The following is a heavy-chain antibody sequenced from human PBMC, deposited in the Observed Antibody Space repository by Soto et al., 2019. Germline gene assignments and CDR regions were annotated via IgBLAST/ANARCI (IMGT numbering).Heavy chain of an antibody. Sequence: EVQLVESGGGLVQPGGSLRLSCAASGITVSTNNMAWVRQAPGKGLEWVSVIFSGGSTFYADSVKGRFTVSSDKSQNTLFLQMDSLRGEDTAVYYCARGSRWLDYWGRGTLVSVSS. J-gene: IGHJ4*02. V-gene: IGHV3-66*01. CDR2: IFSGGST. CDR1: GITVSTNN. D-gene: IGHD4-17*01. CDR3: ARGSRWLDY.